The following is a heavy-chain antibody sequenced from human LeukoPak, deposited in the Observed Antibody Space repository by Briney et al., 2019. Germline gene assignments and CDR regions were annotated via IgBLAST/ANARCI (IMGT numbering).Heavy chain of an antibody. D-gene: IGHD6-19*01. CDR1: GFTFSSYA. CDR2: ISGSGGST. V-gene: IGHV3-23*01. Sequence: GGSLRLSCAASGFTFSSYAMSWVRQAPGKGLEWVSAISGSGGSTYCADSVKGRFTISRDNSKNTLYLQMNSLRAEDTAVYYCAKIPYPMHSSGSPFDYWGQGTLVTVSS. J-gene: IGHJ4*02. CDR3: AKIPYPMHSSGSPFDY.